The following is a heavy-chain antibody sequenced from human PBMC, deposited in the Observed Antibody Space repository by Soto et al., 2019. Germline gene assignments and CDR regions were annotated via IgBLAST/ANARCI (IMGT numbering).Heavy chain of an antibody. CDR2: ISGSGGST. D-gene: IGHD3-10*01. V-gene: IGHV3-23*01. CDR3: AKAGAAGYYYYMDV. Sequence: PGGSLRLSCAASGFTFSSYAMSWVRQAPGKGLEWVSAISGSGGSTYYADSVKGRFTISRDNSKNTLYLQMNSLRAEDTAVYYCAKAGAAGYYYYMDVWGKGTTVTVSS. J-gene: IGHJ6*03. CDR1: GFTFSSYA.